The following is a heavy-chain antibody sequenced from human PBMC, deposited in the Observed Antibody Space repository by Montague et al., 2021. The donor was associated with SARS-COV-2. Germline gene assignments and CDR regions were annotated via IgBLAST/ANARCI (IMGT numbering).Heavy chain of an antibody. Sequence: SETLSLTCTVSGGSISSSSYYWGWIRQPPGKGLEWIGSIYYSGSTYSNPSLKSRVTISVDTSKNQFSLKLSSVTAADTAVYYCARQGDQLLLEYWFDPWGQGTQVTVSS. D-gene: IGHD2-2*01. J-gene: IGHJ5*02. CDR1: GGSISSSSYY. CDR2: IYYSGST. V-gene: IGHV4-39*01. CDR3: ARQGDQLLLEYWFDP.